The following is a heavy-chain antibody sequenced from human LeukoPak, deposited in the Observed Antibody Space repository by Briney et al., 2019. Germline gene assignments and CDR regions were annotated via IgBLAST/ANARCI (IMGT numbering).Heavy chain of an antibody. D-gene: IGHD3-3*01. CDR3: ARLGPPAATIFGVVMPSYAFDI. V-gene: IGHV4-39*01. Sequence: PSETLSLTCTVSGGSISSSSYSWGWIRQPPGKGLEWTGSIYYSGSTYYNPSLKSRVTISVDTSKNQFSLKLSSVTAADTAVYYCARLGPPAATIFGVVMPSYAFDIWGQGTMVTVSS. CDR2: IYYSGST. J-gene: IGHJ3*02. CDR1: GGSISSSSYS.